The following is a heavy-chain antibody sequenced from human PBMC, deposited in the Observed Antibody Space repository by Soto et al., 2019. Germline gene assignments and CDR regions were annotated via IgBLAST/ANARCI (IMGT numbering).Heavy chain of an antibody. CDR2: IWYDGNNK. CDR3: ARGGFWRDN. V-gene: IGHV3-33*01. J-gene: IGHJ4*02. Sequence: ESVGGVVQPGRSLRLSCAASGFTFSSYPMYWVRQAPGKGLEWVAVIWYDGNNKFHADSLKGRFTISRDNSKNTLYLQMNSLRAEDTAVYYCARGGFWRDNWGQGTLVTVSS. D-gene: IGHD3-3*01. CDR1: GFTFSSYP.